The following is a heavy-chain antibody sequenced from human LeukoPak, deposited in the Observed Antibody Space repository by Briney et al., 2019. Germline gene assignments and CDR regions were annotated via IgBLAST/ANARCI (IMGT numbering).Heavy chain of an antibody. CDR3: ARDTMNYGDYGYS. Sequence: PSETLSLTCTVSGGSISSSSYYWGWIRQPPGKGLEWIGYIYYSGSTYYNPSLKSRVTISVDTSKNQFSLKLSSVTAADTAVYYCARDTMNYGDYGYSWGQGTLVTVSS. D-gene: IGHD4-17*01. CDR2: IYYSGST. J-gene: IGHJ4*02. CDR1: GGSISSSSYY. V-gene: IGHV4-30-4*08.